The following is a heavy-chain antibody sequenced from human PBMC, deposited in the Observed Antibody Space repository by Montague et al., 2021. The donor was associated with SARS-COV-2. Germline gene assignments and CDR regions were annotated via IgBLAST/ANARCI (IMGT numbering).Heavy chain of an antibody. J-gene: IGHJ6*02. V-gene: IGHV4-59*01. CDR1: GGSIGTYY. CDR3: ARDNYGDWGYYGLDV. D-gene: IGHD4-17*01. CDR2: IYYTGST. Sequence: SETLSLTCTVSGGSIGTYYWNWIRQSPGKGLEWLGYIYYTGSTKXSPSLKSRVTISMDTSRDQLSLRLKSVTAADTAVYYCARDNYGDWGYYGLDVWGQETTVIVSS.